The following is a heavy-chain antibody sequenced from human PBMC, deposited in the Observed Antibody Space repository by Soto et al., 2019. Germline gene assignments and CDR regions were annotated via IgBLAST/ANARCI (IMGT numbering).Heavy chain of an antibody. CDR2: ISGSGAGT. D-gene: IGHD3-9*01. V-gene: IGHV3-23*01. Sequence: EVQLLESGGGLVQPGGSLRLSCAASGFTFSNYGMSWVRQAPGKGLEWVSAISGSGAGTYYADSVKGRFTISRDNSKNTLYLQMNSLRAEDTAVYYCAKVHVLRYSEVGMDVWGHGTTVTVSS. J-gene: IGHJ6*02. CDR3: AKVHVLRYSEVGMDV. CDR1: GFTFSNYG.